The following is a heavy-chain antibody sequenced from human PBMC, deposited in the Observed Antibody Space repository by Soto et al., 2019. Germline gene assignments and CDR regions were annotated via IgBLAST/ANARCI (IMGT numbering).Heavy chain of an antibody. CDR2: ISGSGGST. CDR3: ATPYGSENASRKWGYYYGMDV. Sequence: GGSLRLSCAASGFTFSSYAMSWVRQAPGKGLEWVSAISGSGGSTYYADSGKGRLTISRDNSKNTLYLQMNSLRAEDTAVYYCATPYGSENASRKWGYYYGMDVWGQGTTVTVSS. J-gene: IGHJ6*02. D-gene: IGHD3-10*01. CDR1: GFTFSSYA. V-gene: IGHV3-23*01.